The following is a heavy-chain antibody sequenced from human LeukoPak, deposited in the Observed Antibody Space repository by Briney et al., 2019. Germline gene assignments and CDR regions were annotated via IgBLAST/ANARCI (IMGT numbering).Heavy chain of an antibody. Sequence: GGSLRLSRAPSGFILSSYNIKWVRQAPGKGREWVSSISSSSTYIYYADSVKGRFTISRDNAQNSVYLQMISLRVEDTAVYYCERDSYAAAGAIDYYGRGILVTVSS. CDR1: GFILSSYN. D-gene: IGHD2-8*01. V-gene: IGHV3-21*01. CDR3: ERDSYAAAGAIDY. CDR2: ISSSSTYI. J-gene: IGHJ4*02.